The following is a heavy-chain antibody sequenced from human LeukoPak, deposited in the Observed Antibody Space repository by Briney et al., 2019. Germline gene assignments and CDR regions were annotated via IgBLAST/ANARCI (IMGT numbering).Heavy chain of an antibody. D-gene: IGHD5-12*01. CDR1: GGTFSSYA. J-gene: IGHJ4*02. Sequence: ASVKVSCKASGGTFSSYAISWVRQAPGQGLEWMGGIIPIFGTANYAQKFQGRVTITTDESTSTAYMELSSLRSEDTAVYYCARDGGYDSYVDYWGQGTLVTVSS. CDR3: ARDGGYDSYVDY. CDR2: IIPIFGTA. V-gene: IGHV1-69*05.